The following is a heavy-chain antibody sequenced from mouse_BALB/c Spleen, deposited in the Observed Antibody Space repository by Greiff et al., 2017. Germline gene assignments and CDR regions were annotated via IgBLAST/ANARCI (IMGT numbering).Heavy chain of an antibody. V-gene: IGHV1-80*01. J-gene: IGHJ1*01. D-gene: IGHD2-1*01. CDR1: GYAFSSYW. CDR2: IYPGDGDT. Sequence: QVQLKQSGAELVRPGSSVKISCKASGYAFSSYWMNWVKQRPGQGLEWIGQIYPGDGDTNYNGKFKGKATLTADKSSSTAYMQLSSLTSEDSAVYFCALYYGKGNWYFDVWGAGTTVTVSS. CDR3: ALYYGKGNWYFDV.